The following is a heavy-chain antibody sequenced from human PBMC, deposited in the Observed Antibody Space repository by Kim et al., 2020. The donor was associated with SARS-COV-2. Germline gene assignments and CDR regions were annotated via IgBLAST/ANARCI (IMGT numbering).Heavy chain of an antibody. CDR1: GLSLNNNA. J-gene: IGHJ5*01. V-gene: IGHV3-23*01. CDR2: ISGSRGTT. Sequence: GGSLRLSCAVSGLSLNNNAVSWIRQAPGKGLEWVSAISGSRGTTHYADSVKGRFTVSRDNSKNTLFLQMSSLRAEDTAVYYCAKEMWITGITGYFDSWGQGTLVTVSS. CDR3: AKEMWITGITGYFDS. D-gene: IGHD1-7*01.